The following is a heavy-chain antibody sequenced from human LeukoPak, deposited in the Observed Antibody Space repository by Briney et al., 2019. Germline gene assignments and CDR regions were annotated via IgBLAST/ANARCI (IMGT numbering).Heavy chain of an antibody. CDR2: MNPNSGNT. V-gene: IGHV1-8*01. D-gene: IGHD2-8*01. CDR3: ARTGVGYCTNGVCYEVDY. CDR1: GYTFTSYD. Sequence: ASVKVSCKASGYTFTSYDINWMRQATGQGLKWMGWMNPNSGNTGYAQKFQGRVTMTRNTSISTAYMELSSLRSEDTAVYYCARTGVGYCTNGVCYEVDYWGQGTLVTVSS. J-gene: IGHJ4*02.